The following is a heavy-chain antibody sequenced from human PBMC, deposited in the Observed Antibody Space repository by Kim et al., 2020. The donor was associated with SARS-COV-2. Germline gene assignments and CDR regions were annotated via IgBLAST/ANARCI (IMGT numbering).Heavy chain of an antibody. CDR1: GGSISSGDYY. CDR3: VRTKRITIFGVVQWFDP. D-gene: IGHD3-3*01. Sequence: SETLSLTCTVSGGSISSGDYYWSWIRQPPGKGLEWIGYIYYSGSTYYNPSLKSRVTISVDTSKNQFSLKLSSVTAADTAVYYCVRTKRITIFGVVQWFDPWGQGTLVTVSS. CDR2: IYYSGST. V-gene: IGHV4-30-4*01. J-gene: IGHJ5*02.